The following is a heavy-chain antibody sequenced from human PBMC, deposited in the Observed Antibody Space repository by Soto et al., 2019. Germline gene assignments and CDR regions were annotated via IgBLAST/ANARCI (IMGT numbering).Heavy chain of an antibody. Sequence: VGSLRLSCAASGFTFSSYWMHWVRQATGKGLVGVSRSNSDGSSTSYADSVKGRFTISRDNAKNTLHLQMPSLRGEATDVYYCARWSAHQPRYYYYYMDVWGKGTTVTVSS. D-gene: IGHD2-2*01. V-gene: IGHV3-74*01. J-gene: IGHJ6*03. CDR1: GFTFSSYW. CDR3: ARWSAHQPRYYYYYMDV. CDR2: SNSDGSST.